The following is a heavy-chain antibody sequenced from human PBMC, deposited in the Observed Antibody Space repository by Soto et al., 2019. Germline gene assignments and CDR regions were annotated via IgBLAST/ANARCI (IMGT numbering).Heavy chain of an antibody. J-gene: IGHJ6*02. Sequence: SETLSLTCTVSGGSISSGGYYWSWIRQHPGKGLEWIGYIYYSGSTYYNPSLKSRVTISVDTSKNQFSLKLSSVTAADTAVYYCARLRLYDFYSGMDVWGQGTTVTVSS. CDR1: GGSISSGGYY. CDR3: ARLRLYDFYSGMDV. V-gene: IGHV4-31*03. D-gene: IGHD3-3*01. CDR2: IYYSGST.